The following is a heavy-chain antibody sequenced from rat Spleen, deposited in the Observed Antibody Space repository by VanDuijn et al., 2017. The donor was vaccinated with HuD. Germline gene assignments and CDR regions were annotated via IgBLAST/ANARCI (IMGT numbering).Heavy chain of an antibody. CDR1: GFTFSKYG. CDR3: ARATDYGYTYVYVDY. V-gene: IGHV5-29*01. Sequence: EVQLVESGGGLVQPGRSLKLSCAASGFTFSKYGMAWVRQAPTKGLEWVATINYDGSSTYYRDSVKGRFTISRDNAKSTLYLQMDSLRSEDTATYYCARATDYGYTYVYVDYWGQGVMVTVSS. J-gene: IGHJ2*01. CDR2: INYDGSST. D-gene: IGHD1-9*01.